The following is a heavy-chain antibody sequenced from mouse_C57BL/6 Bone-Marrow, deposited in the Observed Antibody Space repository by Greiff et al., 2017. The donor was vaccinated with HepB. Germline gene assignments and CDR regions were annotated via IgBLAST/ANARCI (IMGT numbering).Heavy chain of an antibody. D-gene: IGHD2-3*01. V-gene: IGHV1-76*01. CDR3: ARYYDGYYEGVWFAY. CDR1: GYTFTDYY. Sequence: VQLQQSGAELVRPGASVKLSCKASGYTFTDYYINWVKQRPGQGLEWIARIYPGSGNTYYNEKFKGKATLTAEKSSSTAYMQLSSLTSEDSAVYFCARYYDGYYEGVWFAYWGQGTLVTVSA. CDR2: IYPGSGNT. J-gene: IGHJ3*01.